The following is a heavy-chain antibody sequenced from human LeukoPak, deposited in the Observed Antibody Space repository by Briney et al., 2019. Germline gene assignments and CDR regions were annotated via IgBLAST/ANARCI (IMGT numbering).Heavy chain of an antibody. Sequence: SETLSLTCTVSAGSISSSSYYWGWIRQPPGKGLEWIGSIYYSGSTYYNPSLKSRVTISVDTSKNQFSLKLSSVTAADTAVYYCARRQLEKIAVADWFDPWGQGTLVTVSS. CDR2: IYYSGST. CDR3: ARRQLEKIAVADWFDP. CDR1: AGSISSSSYY. V-gene: IGHV4-39*01. D-gene: IGHD6-19*01. J-gene: IGHJ5*02.